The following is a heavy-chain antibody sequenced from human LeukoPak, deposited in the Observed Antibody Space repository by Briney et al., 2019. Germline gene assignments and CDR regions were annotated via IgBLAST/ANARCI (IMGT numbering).Heavy chain of an antibody. V-gene: IGHV1-69*13. Sequence: SVTVSFKASGVTFSNYAVSWVRQAPGQGLEWMGGIIPAPGTSNYARKFQGRVTITADESTSTAYMELSSLRSDDTAVYYCAGRYCINTGCPRGNYYYFGLDVWGRGTTVTVSS. D-gene: IGHD2-2*01. CDR3: AGRYCINTGCPRGNYYYFGLDV. J-gene: IGHJ6*02. CDR2: IIPAPGTS. CDR1: GVTFSNYA.